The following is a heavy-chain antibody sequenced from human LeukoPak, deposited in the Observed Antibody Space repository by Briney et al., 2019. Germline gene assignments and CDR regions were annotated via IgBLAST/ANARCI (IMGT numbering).Heavy chain of an antibody. CDR1: GFTVSSNY. Sequence: GGSLRLSCAASGFTVSSNYMSWVRQAPGKGLEWVGFIRSKAYGGTTEYAASVKGRFTISRDDSKSIAYLQMNSLKTEDTAVYYCTRAIETMTDYWGQGTLVTVSS. J-gene: IGHJ4*02. D-gene: IGHD3-22*01. CDR2: IRSKAYGGTT. CDR3: TRAIETMTDY. V-gene: IGHV3-49*04.